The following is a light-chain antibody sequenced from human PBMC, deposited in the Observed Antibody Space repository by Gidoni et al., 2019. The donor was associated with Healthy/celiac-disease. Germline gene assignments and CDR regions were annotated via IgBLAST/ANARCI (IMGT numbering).Light chain of an antibody. V-gene: IGLV1-44*01. Sequence: QSVLPQPPSVSGSPGQRVTISCSGSSSNIGSNTVNWYQQLPGTAPKLLIYSNNQRPSGVPDRFSGSKSGTSASLAISGLQSEDEADYYCAAWDDSLNGPGYVFGTGTKVTVL. CDR1: SSNIGSNT. CDR2: SNN. CDR3: AAWDDSLNGPGYV. J-gene: IGLJ1*01.